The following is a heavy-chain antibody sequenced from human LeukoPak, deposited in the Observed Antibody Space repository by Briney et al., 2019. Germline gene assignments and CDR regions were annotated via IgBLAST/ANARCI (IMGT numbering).Heavy chain of an antibody. CDR3: ARAYGSGWNWFDP. CDR1: GGTFSSYA. CDR2: IIPILGIA. Sequence: SVKVSCKASGGTFSSYAISWVRQAPGQGLEWMGRIIPILGIANYAQKFQGRVTITADKSTSTAYMELSSLRSEDTAVYYCARAYGSGWNWFDPWGQGTLVTVSS. J-gene: IGHJ5*02. V-gene: IGHV1-69*04. D-gene: IGHD3-10*01.